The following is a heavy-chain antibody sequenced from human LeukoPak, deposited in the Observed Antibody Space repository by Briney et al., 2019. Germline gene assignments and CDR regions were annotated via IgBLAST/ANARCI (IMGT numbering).Heavy chain of an antibody. CDR3: AKADGNNYGRSAFDI. J-gene: IGHJ3*02. CDR1: GFTFNNYA. Sequence: GSLRLSCAASGFTFNNYAMSWVRQAPGRGLEWVSGLSGSGAYTYYADSVKGRFTISRDNSKNTLYLQMNSLRAEDTAVYYCAKADGNNYGRSAFDIWGQGTLVTVSS. V-gene: IGHV3-23*01. D-gene: IGHD5-18*01. CDR2: LSGSGAYT.